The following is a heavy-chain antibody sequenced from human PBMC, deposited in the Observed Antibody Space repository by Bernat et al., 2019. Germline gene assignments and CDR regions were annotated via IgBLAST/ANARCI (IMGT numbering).Heavy chain of an antibody. V-gene: IGHV3-15*04. J-gene: IGHJ4*02. Sequence: EVQLVESGGGLVKPGESLRLSCAASGFTFSNAWMNWVRQAPGRGLEWVGRIGTKTDGGTTDYAAPVKGRFAISRDDSKNTLYLQMNSLTTEDTAIYYCTTAIGRVQWGFFDYWGQGTLATVSS. CDR3: TTAIGRVQWGFFDY. CDR1: GFTFSNAW. D-gene: IGHD2-8*01. CDR2: IGTKTDGGTT.